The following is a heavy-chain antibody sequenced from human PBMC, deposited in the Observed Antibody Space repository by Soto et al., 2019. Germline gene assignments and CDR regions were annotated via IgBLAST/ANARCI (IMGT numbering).Heavy chain of an antibody. J-gene: IGHJ6*02. CDR1: GGSISSGDYY. V-gene: IGHV4-30-4*01. CDR3: ARDEGLRSNYGYGMDV. Sequence: HVQLQESGPGLVKPSQTLSLTCTVSGGSISSGDYYWSWIRQPPGTCLEWIGYIYYSGSTYYNPALKSRLTRSVDMSMNQSSLKLSSVTAADTAVYYCARDEGLRSNYGYGMDVWGQGTTVTVSS. D-gene: IGHD5-12*01. CDR2: IYYSGST.